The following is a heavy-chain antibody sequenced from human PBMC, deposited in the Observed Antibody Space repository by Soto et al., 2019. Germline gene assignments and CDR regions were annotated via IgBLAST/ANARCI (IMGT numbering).Heavy chain of an antibody. CDR1: GFTFSNSW. CDR2: IKQEGSEK. J-gene: IGHJ4*02. V-gene: IGHV3-7*04. CDR3: AREFDY. Sequence: EVQLVESGGGLVQPGGSLRLSCATSGFTFSNSWMSWVRQAPGKGLEWVANIKQEGSEKYYVDSVKGRFTISRDNAGNSLYLQMNSLRAEDTAVYYCAREFDYWGQGTLVTVSS.